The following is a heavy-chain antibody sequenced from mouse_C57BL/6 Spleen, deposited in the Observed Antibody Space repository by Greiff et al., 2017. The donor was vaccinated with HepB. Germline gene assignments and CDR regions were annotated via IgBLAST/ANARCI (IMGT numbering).Heavy chain of an antibody. CDR2: IWSGGST. J-gene: IGHJ4*01. Sequence: VKLVESGPGLVQPSQSLSITCTVSGFSLTSYGVHWVRQSPGKGLEWLGVIWSGGSTDYNAAFISRLSISKDNSKSQVFFKMNSLQADDTAIYYCAREGTVVAFYAMDYWGQGTSVTVSS. CDR3: AREGTVVAFYAMDY. D-gene: IGHD1-1*01. CDR1: GFSLTSYG. V-gene: IGHV2-2*01.